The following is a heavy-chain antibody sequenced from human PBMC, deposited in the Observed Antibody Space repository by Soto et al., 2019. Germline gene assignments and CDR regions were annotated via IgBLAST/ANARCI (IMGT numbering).Heavy chain of an antibody. CDR3: ARDRGVVRGVNYGMDV. CDR1: GGTFSSYA. CDR2: ISAYNGNT. Sequence: QVQLVQSGAEVKKPGSSVKVSCKASGGTFSSYAISWVRQAPGQGLEWMGGISAYNGNTNYAQKLQGRVTMTTDTSTSTAYMELRSLRSDDTAVYYCARDRGVVRGVNYGMDVWGQGTTVTVSS. J-gene: IGHJ6*02. V-gene: IGHV1-18*01. D-gene: IGHD3-10*01.